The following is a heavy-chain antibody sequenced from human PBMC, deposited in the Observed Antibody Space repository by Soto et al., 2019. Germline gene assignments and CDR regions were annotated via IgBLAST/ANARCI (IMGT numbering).Heavy chain of an antibody. V-gene: IGHV1-18*01. CDR2: IIAYNGNT. J-gene: IGHJ4*02. CDR3: AFSSGWTYYFDY. CDR1: GNTFSNYG. D-gene: IGHD6-19*01. Sequence: QVQLVQSAAEVKKPGASVRVSCKVSGNTFSNYGLSWVRQAPGQGLEWMGWIIAYNGNTNYAEKFQGRVTMTRDTSTNTAYMELRSLRSDDTAVYYCAFSSGWTYYFDYWGQGTLVTVSS.